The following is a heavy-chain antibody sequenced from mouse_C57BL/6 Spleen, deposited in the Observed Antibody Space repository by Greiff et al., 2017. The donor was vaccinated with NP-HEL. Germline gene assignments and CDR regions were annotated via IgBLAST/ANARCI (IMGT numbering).Heavy chain of an antibody. V-gene: IGHV1-55*01. CDR2: IYPGSGST. CDR3: ANYYYGSRYFDV. Sequence: VQLQQPGAELVKPGASVKMSCKASGYTFTSYWITWVKQRPGQGLEWIGDIYPGSGSTNYNEKFKSKATLTVDTSSSTAYMQLSSLTSEDSAVYYCANYYYGSRYFDVWGTGTTVTVSS. J-gene: IGHJ1*03. D-gene: IGHD1-1*01. CDR1: GYTFTSYW.